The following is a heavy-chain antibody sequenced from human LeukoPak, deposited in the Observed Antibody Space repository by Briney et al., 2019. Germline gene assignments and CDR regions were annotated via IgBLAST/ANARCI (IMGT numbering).Heavy chain of an antibody. D-gene: IGHD2-2*01. Sequence: SVKVSCKASGGTFSSYAISWVRQAPGQGLEWMGGIIPIFGTANYAQKFQGRVTITADESTRTAYMELSSLRSEDTAVYYCARDRSSTPGYMDVWGKGTTVTVSS. CDR3: ARDRSSTPGYMDV. CDR1: GGTFSSYA. V-gene: IGHV1-69*13. J-gene: IGHJ6*03. CDR2: IIPIFGTA.